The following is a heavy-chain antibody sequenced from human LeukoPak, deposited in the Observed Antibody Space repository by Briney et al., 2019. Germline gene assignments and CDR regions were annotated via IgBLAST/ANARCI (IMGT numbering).Heavy chain of an antibody. CDR3: ARRITYYDFWSGPTPANWFDP. D-gene: IGHD3-3*01. CDR1: GYSFTSYW. J-gene: IGHJ5*02. V-gene: IGHV5-10-1*01. Sequence: GESLKISCKGSGYSFTSYWISWVRQMPGKGLEWMGRIDPSDSYTNYSPSFQGHVTISADKSISTAYLQWSSLKASDTAMYYCARRITYYDFWSGPTPANWFDPWGQGTLVTVSS. CDR2: IDPSDSYT.